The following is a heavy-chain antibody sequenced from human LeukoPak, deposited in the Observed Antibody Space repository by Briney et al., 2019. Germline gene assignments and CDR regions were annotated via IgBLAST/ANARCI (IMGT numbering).Heavy chain of an antibody. Sequence: SENLSLTCTVSGVTISSYYWSWLRQPPGQGLEWIGYIYYSGRTNYHPSLKSRVTISVNTSNNHFSLQLSPVTAAATAVYYSGSTNYNPSLKSRVTISVDTSKNQSSLKLSSVTAADTAVYSCARAGDFWSGYSSYGMDVWGQGTTVTVYS. V-gene: IGHV4-59*01. CDR3: GSTNYNPSLKSRVTISVDTSKNQSSLKLSSVTAADTAVYSCARAGDFWSGYSSYGMDV. D-gene: IGHD2-21*02. CDR2: IYYSGRT. J-gene: IGHJ6*02. CDR1: GVTISSYY.